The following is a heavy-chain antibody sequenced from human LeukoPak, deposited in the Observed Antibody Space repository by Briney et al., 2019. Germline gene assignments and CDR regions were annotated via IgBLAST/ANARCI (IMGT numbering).Heavy chain of an antibody. CDR1: GFTVSSNY. CDR2: IYSGGST. V-gene: IGHV3-66*01. CDR3: ARDVVVPAATPSDAFDI. Sequence: PGGSLRLSCAASGFTVSSNYMSWVRQAPGKGLEWVSVIYSGGSTYYADSVKGRFTISRDNSKNTLYLQMNSLRAEDTAVYYCARDVVVPAATPSDAFDIWGQGTMVTVSS. D-gene: IGHD2-2*01. J-gene: IGHJ3*02.